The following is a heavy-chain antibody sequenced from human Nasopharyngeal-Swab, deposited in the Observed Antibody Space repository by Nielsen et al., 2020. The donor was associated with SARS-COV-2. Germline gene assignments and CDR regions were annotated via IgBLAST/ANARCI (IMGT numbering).Heavy chain of an antibody. J-gene: IGHJ3*02. Sequence: ASVKVSCKASGYTFTSYDINWVRQATGQGLEWMGWMNPNSGNTGCAQKFQGRVTMTRNTSISTAYMELSSLRSEDTAVYYCARASVAGPSTIFGVVDDAFDIWGQGTMVTVSS. V-gene: IGHV1-8*01. CDR2: MNPNSGNT. D-gene: IGHD3-3*01. CDR3: ARASVAGPSTIFGVVDDAFDI. CDR1: GYTFTSYD.